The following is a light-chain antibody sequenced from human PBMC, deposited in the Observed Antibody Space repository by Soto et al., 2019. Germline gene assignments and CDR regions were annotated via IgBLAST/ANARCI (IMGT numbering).Light chain of an antibody. CDR3: VLYMGSGIWV. J-gene: IGLJ3*02. CDR2: STS. Sequence: VVTQEPSLSVSPGRTVTLTCGLSSGSVSSSYYPSWYQQTPGQAPRTLIYSTSTRSSGVPDRFSGSILGNKAALTITGAQADDESDYYCVLYMGSGIWVFGGGTKVTVL. V-gene: IGLV8-61*01. CDR1: SGSVSSSYY.